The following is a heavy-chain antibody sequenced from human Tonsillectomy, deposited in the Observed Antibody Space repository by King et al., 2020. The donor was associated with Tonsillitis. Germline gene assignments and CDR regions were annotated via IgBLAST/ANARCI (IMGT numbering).Heavy chain of an antibody. CDR2: IYYSGTT. CDR3: ARANNYDILTGYRPFEYFQD. D-gene: IGHD3-9*01. Sequence: VQLQESGPGLVRPSQTLSLTCTVSGGSISSVDYYWSWIRQPPGKGLECIGYIYYSGTTNYNPSLKIRVNLSVETSKNQFSLNLSSVTAADTAVYYCARANNYDILTGYRPFEYFQDWGQGSLVTVSS. CDR1: GGSISSVDYY. V-gene: IGHV4-30-4*01. J-gene: IGHJ1*01.